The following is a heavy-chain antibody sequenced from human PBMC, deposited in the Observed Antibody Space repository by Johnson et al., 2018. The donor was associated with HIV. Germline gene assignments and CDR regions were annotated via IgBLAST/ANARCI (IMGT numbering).Heavy chain of an antibody. CDR3: ARGALQRGSWYGRDVFDF. CDR1: GLTFSNAW. CDR2: IKSKTDGGTT. D-gene: IGHD6-13*01. J-gene: IGHJ3*01. V-gene: IGHV3-15*01. Sequence: VQLVESGGGLVKPGGSLRLSCAASGLTFSNAWMSWVRQAPGKGLEWVGRIKSKTDGGTTDYAAPVKGRFPISSDDSKNTLYLQMNSLRAEDTAVYYCARGALQRGSWYGRDVFDFRGQGTMVTVSS.